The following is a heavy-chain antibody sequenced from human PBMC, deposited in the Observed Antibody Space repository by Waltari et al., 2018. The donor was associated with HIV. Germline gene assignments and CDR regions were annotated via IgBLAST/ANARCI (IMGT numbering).Heavy chain of an antibody. V-gene: IGHV4-34*01. CDR3: ARGRSPYSSGWYASEY. Sequence: QVQLQQWGAGLLKPSETLSLTCAVYGGSFSGYYWSWIRQPPGKGLEWIGEINHSGSTNYMPSPKSRVTISVDTSKNQFSLKLSSVTAADTAVYYCARGRSPYSSGWYASEYWGQGTLVTVSS. J-gene: IGHJ4*02. CDR2: INHSGST. CDR1: GGSFSGYY. D-gene: IGHD6-19*01.